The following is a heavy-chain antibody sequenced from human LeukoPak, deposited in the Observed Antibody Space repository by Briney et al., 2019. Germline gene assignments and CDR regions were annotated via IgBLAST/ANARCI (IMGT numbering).Heavy chain of an antibody. CDR3: ARGGYSDYDSSGYYFTNHFDY. Sequence: GASVKVSCKASGYTFTSYGISWVRQAPGQGLEWMGWISAYNGNTNYAQKLQGRVTMTTDTSTSTAYMELRSLRSDDTAMYYCARGGYSDYDSSGYYFTNHFDYWGQGTLVTVSS. J-gene: IGHJ4*02. D-gene: IGHD3-22*01. CDR1: GYTFTSYG. CDR2: ISAYNGNT. V-gene: IGHV1-18*01.